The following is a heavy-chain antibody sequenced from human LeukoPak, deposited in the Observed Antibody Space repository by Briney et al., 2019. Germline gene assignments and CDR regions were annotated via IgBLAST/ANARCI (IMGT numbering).Heavy chain of an antibody. CDR1: GGSFSGYY. CDR2: INHSGST. V-gene: IGHV4-34*01. CDR3: ARSKGGRGFDP. D-gene: IGHD3-16*01. Sequence: SETLSLTCAVYGGSFSGYYWSWIRQPPGKGLEWIGEINHSGSTNCNPSLKSRVTISVDTSKNQFSLKLSSVAAADTAVYYCARSKGGRGFDPWGQGTLVTVSS. J-gene: IGHJ5*02.